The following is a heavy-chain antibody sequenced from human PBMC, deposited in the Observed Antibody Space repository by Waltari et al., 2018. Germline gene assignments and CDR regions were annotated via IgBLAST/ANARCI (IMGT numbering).Heavy chain of an antibody. CDR3: AKCGGYSSGWYGY. V-gene: IGHV3-23*01. D-gene: IGHD6-19*01. Sequence: EVQLLESGGGLVQPGGSLRLSCAASGFTFSSYAMSWVRQAPGTGLEWVSALWGRGGGEGVEWVSGSSGGGGSTSSAESGKGRFTISRDNSKNTLYLQMNSRRGEDTAVYYCAKCGGYSSGWYGYWGQGTLVTVSS. CDR2: SSGGGGST. CDR1: GFTFSSYA. J-gene: IGHJ4*02.